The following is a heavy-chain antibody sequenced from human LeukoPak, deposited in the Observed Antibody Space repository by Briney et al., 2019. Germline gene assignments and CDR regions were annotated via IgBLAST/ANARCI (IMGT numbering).Heavy chain of an antibody. V-gene: IGHV4-59*02. Sequence: SETLSLTCAVSGGSVTTYHWTWIRQPPGKGLEWIGHIHYSGCADYNPSLKSRVSMSLDTSKNHFSLRVASVTAADTGVYFCARAEGAASHIWGQGTMVSVSS. CDR3: ARAEGAASHI. CDR1: GGSVTTYH. D-gene: IGHD3-16*01. CDR2: IHYSGCA. J-gene: IGHJ3*02.